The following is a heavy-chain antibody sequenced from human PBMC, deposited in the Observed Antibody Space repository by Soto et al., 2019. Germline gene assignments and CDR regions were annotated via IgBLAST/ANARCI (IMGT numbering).Heavy chain of an antibody. Sequence: PGGSLRLSCAASGFTFSSYGMHWVRQAPCKVLEWVAVISYDGSNKYYADSVKGRFTISRDNSKNTLYLQMNSLRAEDTAVYYCAKAEFYCSSTSCYGRYFDYWGQGTLVTVSS. V-gene: IGHV3-30*18. CDR3: AKAEFYCSSTSCYGRYFDY. CDR2: ISYDGSNK. CDR1: GFTFSSYG. D-gene: IGHD2-2*01. J-gene: IGHJ4*02.